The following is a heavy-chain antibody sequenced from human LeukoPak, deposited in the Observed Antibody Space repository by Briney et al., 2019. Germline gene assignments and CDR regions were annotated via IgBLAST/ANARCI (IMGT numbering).Heavy chain of an antibody. V-gene: IGHV3-23*01. Sequence: PGGSLRLSCAASGFTFSSYAMSWVRQAPGKGLEWVSAISGSGGSTYYADSVKGRFTISRDNPKNTLYLQMNSLRAEDTAVYYCAKWNEVVAAIDYGDHYWGQGTLVTVSS. CDR3: AKWNEVVAAIDYGDHY. CDR2: ISGSGGST. CDR1: GFTFSSYA. J-gene: IGHJ4*02. D-gene: IGHD2-15*01.